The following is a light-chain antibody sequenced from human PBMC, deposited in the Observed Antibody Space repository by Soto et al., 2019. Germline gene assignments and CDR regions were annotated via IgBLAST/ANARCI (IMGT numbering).Light chain of an antibody. CDR3: QQYNSMET. CDR2: DAS. V-gene: IGKV1-5*01. J-gene: IGKJ1*01. CDR1: QSISSW. Sequence: DIQMTQSPSTLSASVGDRVTITCRASQSISSWLAWYQQKPGKAPKLLIYDASSLESGVPSRFSGSGSGTEFTFTISSLQPDDFATYYCQQYNSMETFGQGTKVE.